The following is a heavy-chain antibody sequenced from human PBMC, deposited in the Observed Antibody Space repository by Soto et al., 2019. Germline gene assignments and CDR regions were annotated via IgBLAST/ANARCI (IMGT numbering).Heavy chain of an antibody. D-gene: IGHD3-10*01. CDR3: AKEGDMVRGVIIPNFGMDV. CDR1: GFTFSSYA. J-gene: IGHJ6*02. V-gene: IGHV3-23*01. CDR2: ISGSGGST. Sequence: GGSLRLSCAASGFTFSSYAMSWVRQAPGKGLEWVSAISGSGGSTYYADSVKGRFTISRDNSKNTLYLQMNSLRAEDTAVYYCAKEGDMVRGVIIPNFGMDVWGQGTTVTVSS.